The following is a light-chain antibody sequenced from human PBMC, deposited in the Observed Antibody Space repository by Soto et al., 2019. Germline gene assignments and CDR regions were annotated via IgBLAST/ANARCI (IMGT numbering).Light chain of an antibody. J-gene: IGLJ1*01. Sequence: QSALTQPASVSGSPGQSITISCTGTSSDIGGYKYVSWYQQHPGKAPKLMIYDVSNRPSGVSNRFSGPKSGNTATLTISGLHGEDEAEYYCSSYTGGSTYVFGTGTKLTVL. CDR1: SSDIGGYKY. CDR3: SSYTGGSTYV. V-gene: IGLV2-14*01. CDR2: DVS.